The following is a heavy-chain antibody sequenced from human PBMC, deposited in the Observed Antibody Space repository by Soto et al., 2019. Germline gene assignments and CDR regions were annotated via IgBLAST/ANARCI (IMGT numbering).Heavy chain of an antibody. V-gene: IGHV1-2*02. CDR1: GYTFSDYY. CDR3: ARDPATAKPEGVEL. J-gene: IGHJ4*02. D-gene: IGHD1-1*01. Sequence: GVSVKTFCKASGYTFSDYYIHWLRQAPGQVLEWMGWINPNICCTKYAPMCQYGVTMTRYTSITTAYMELSRLRSGDTAVHFCARDPATAKPEGVELWGQRTLVTVSS. CDR2: INPNICCT.